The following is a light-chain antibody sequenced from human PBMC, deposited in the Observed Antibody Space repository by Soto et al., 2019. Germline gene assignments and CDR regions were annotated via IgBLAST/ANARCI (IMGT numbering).Light chain of an antibody. Sequence: QSALTPPASVSGSPGQSITIPCPGTSSDVGGYNYVSWYQQHPGKAPKLMIYDVSNRPSGVSNRFSGSKSGNTASLTISGLQAEDEADYYCSSYTSSSTFFGTGTKVTVL. J-gene: IGLJ1*01. CDR3: SSYTSSSTF. V-gene: IGLV2-14*01. CDR2: DVS. CDR1: SSDVGGYNY.